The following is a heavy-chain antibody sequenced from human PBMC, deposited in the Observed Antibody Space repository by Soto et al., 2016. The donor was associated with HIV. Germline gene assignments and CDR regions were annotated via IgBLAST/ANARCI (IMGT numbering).Heavy chain of an antibody. CDR1: GYTFTGYY. CDR3: ATSDYYGSGSYYPDAFDI. D-gene: IGHD3-10*01. V-gene: IGHV1-2*02. CDR2: INPNSGGT. Sequence: QVQLVQSGAEVKKPGASVKVSCKASGYTFTGYYMHWVRQAPGHGLEWMGWINPNSGGTNYAQKFQGRVTMTRDTSISTAYMELSRLRSDDTAVYYCATSDYYGSGSYYPDAFDIWGQGTMVTVSS. J-gene: IGHJ3*02.